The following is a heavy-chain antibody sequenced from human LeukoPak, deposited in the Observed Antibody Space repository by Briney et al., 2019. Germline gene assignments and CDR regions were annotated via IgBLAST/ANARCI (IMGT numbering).Heavy chain of an antibody. CDR2: IFYSGNT. D-gene: IGHD4-17*01. J-gene: IGHJ6*02. CDR1: GDSMRSYS. Sequence: SETLSLTCSVSGDSMRSYSWTWIRQPPGKGPEWIGDIFYSGNTNYNPSLESRVTMSIDTSKNQFSLELTSLTSADTAVFYCARGSGDYGPLYYYYYGMDVWGQGTTVTVSS. V-gene: IGHV4-59*01. CDR3: ARGSGDYGPLYYYYYGMDV.